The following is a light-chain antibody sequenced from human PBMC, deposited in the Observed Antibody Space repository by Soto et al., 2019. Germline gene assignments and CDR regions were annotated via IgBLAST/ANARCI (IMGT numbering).Light chain of an antibody. Sequence: DIVMTQSPLSLPVTPGEPASISCTSSQSLLHSNGYNYLDWYLQQPGQSPQLLIYLGSNRAAGGPDRLSGSGAGTDFTLKISRVEAEDVGLDYCMQTLHTPTTFGQGIKLEIK. CDR2: LGS. V-gene: IGKV2-28*01. CDR1: QSLLHSNGYNY. J-gene: IGKJ2*01. CDR3: MQTLHTPTT.